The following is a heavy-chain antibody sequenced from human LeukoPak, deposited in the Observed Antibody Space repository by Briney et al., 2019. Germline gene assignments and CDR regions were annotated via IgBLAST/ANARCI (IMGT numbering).Heavy chain of an antibody. J-gene: IGHJ3*02. Sequence: SETLSLTCAVYGGSFSGYYWSWIRQPPGKGLEWIGEINHSGSTNYNPSLKSRVTISVDTSKNQFSLKLSSVTAADTAVYYYARDHGGNSPGAFDIWGQGTMVTVSS. CDR3: ARDHGGNSPGAFDI. CDR1: GGSFSGYY. V-gene: IGHV4-34*01. D-gene: IGHD4-23*01. CDR2: INHSGST.